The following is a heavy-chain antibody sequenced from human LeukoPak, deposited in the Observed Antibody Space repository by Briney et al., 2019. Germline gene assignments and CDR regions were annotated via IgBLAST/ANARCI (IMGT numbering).Heavy chain of an antibody. D-gene: IGHD1-26*01. V-gene: IGHV4-30-2*01. J-gene: IGHJ4*02. CDR1: GGSISSGGYY. CDR3: ATSSGSYYGRRVDY. Sequence: PSQTLSLTCTVSGGSISSGGYYWSWIRQPPGKGLEWIGYIYHSGSTYYNPSLKSRVTISVDRSKNQFSLKLSSVTAADTAVYYCATSSGSYYGRRVDYWGQGTLVTVSS. CDR2: IYHSGST.